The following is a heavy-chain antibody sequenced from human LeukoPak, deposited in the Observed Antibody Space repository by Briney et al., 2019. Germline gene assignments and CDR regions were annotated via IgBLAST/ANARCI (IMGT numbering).Heavy chain of an antibody. CDR1: GFTFSAYA. CDR3: ARDPNGDYIGAFDM. Sequence: PGGSLRLSCTASGFTFSAYAMMWVRQAPGKGPEWVSAIRGGGGSAFYADSVKGRFTISRDNSKCTLFLQMNSLRAEDTAVYYCARDPNGDYIGAFDMWGPGAMVTVSS. D-gene: IGHD4-17*01. J-gene: IGHJ3*02. V-gene: IGHV3-23*01. CDR2: IRGGGGSA.